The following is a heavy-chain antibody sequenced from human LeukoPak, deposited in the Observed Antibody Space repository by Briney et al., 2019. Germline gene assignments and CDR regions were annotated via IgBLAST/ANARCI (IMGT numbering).Heavy chain of an antibody. V-gene: IGHV3-30-3*01. CDR3: ARAERNAGVFDY. Sequence: GGSLRLSCVASGFTFSRYAMHWVRRAPGKGLEWVTFISYDGTNKYYADSVKGRFTISRDNSRNTLFLQVNSLRVEDTAVYYCARAERNAGVFDYWGQGTPVTVSS. D-gene: IGHD3-3*01. CDR2: ISYDGTNK. J-gene: IGHJ4*02. CDR1: GFTFSRYA.